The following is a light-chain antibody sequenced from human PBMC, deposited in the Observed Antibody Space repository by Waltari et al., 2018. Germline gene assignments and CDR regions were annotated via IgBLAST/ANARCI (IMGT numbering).Light chain of an antibody. Sequence: QLVLTQSPSASASLGPSAKLTRTLSSWHSSNVIAWLQQQPEKGPRYLMKVNSDGSHTQGDEIPDRFSGSSSGAERYLTISSVQPEDEADYYCQTGGHGTWVFGGGTKLTVL. CDR2: VNSDGSH. CDR1: SWHSSNV. V-gene: IGLV4-69*01. CDR3: QTGGHGTWV. J-gene: IGLJ3*02.